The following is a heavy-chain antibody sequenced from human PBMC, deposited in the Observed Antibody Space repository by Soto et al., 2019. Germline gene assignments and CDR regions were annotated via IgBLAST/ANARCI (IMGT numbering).Heavy chain of an antibody. D-gene: IGHD5-18*01. CDR2: IYYSGST. J-gene: IGHJ4*02. Sequence: SETLSLTCTVSGGSISSSSYYWGWIRQPPGKGLEWIGSIYYSGSTYYNPSLKSRVTISVDTSKNQFSLKLSSVTAADTAVYYCARVRGYSYGRPDYWGQGTLVTVSS. CDR3: ARVRGYSYGRPDY. CDR1: GGSISSSSYY. V-gene: IGHV4-39*01.